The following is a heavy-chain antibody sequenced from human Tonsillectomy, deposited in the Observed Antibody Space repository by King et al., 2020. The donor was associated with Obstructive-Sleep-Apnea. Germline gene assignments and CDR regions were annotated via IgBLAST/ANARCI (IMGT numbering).Heavy chain of an antibody. CDR3: ATGTTDTAGAFDI. CDR1: GYSISSGYY. Sequence: QLQESGPGLVKPSETLSLTCTVSGYSISSGYYWGWIRQPPGKGLEWIGRIYHSLSTYYNPSRQSRVTISVDTSKNQFSLKLSSVTAADTAVYYCATGTTDTAGAFDIWGQGTMVTVSS. V-gene: IGHV4-38-2*02. J-gene: IGHJ3*02. D-gene: IGHD1-1*01. CDR2: IYHSLST.